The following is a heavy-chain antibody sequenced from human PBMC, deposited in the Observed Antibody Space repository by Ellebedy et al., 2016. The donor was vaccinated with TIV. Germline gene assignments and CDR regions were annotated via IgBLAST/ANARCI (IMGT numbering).Heavy chain of an antibody. Sequence: GGSLRLSXAASGLIFDDYDMSWVRQAPGKGLEWVSGINWNGTSTGYADSVKGRFTISRDNAKNSLYLQMNSLRAEDTALYYCARDILGSFPDYWGQGTLVTVSS. V-gene: IGHV3-20*03. CDR2: INWNGTST. D-gene: IGHD3-10*01. CDR1: GLIFDDYD. CDR3: ARDILGSFPDY. J-gene: IGHJ4*02.